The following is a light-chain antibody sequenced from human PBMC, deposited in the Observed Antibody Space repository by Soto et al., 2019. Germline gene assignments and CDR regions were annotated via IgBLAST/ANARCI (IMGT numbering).Light chain of an antibody. J-gene: IGKJ1*01. CDR1: VSVNNN. CDR2: GAS. V-gene: IGKV3-15*01. CDR3: QEYNTWPWT. Sequence: DRLMTQSPAAVSVSPGERATLSCRASVSVNNNLAWYQQKLGQAPRVLIYGASTRATGIPARFTGSGSGTEFILTITSLQSEDSAVYYCQEYNTWPWTFGQGTKVDIK.